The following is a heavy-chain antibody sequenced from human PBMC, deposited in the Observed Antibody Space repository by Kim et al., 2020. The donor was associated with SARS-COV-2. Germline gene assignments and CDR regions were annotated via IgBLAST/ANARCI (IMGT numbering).Heavy chain of an antibody. D-gene: IGHD1-26*01. CDR2: ISWNSGSI. CDR3: AKDRGEEMATIFDY. Sequence: GGSLRLSCAASGFTFDDYAMHWVRQAPGKGLEWVSGISWNSGSIGYADSVKGRFTISRDNAKNSLYLQMNSLRAEDTALYYCAKDRGEEMATIFDYWVQGTLVTVAS. CDR1: GFTFDDYA. V-gene: IGHV3-9*01. J-gene: IGHJ4*02.